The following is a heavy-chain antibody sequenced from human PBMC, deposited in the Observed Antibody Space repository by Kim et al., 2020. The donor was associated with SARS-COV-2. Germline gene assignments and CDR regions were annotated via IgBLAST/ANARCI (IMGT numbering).Heavy chain of an antibody. D-gene: IGHD2-2*01. CDR3: ARDCSSSSGCRAFDI. J-gene: IGHJ3*02. Sequence: GGSLRLSCAASGFTFSSYSMNWVRQAPGKGLEWVSAISSSRSYIYYADSVKGRFTISRDNAKNSLYLQMNSLRAEDTAVYYCARDCSSSSGCRAFDIWGQGTMVTVSS. CDR2: ISSSRSYI. CDR1: GFTFSSYS. V-gene: IGHV3-21*01.